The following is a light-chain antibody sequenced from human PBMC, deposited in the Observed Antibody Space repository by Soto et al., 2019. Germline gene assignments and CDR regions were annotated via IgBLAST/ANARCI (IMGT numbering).Light chain of an antibody. CDR3: QQYNSYSGT. J-gene: IGKJ1*01. CDR2: KAS. CDR1: QSISSW. Sequence: DIQMTQSPSTLSASVGDRVTITCRASQSISSWLAWYQQKPGKAPKLLIHKASSLESGVPSRFSGSGSGTEFTLTISCLQPDYFATYYCQQYNSYSGTFGQGTKVEIK. V-gene: IGKV1-5*03.